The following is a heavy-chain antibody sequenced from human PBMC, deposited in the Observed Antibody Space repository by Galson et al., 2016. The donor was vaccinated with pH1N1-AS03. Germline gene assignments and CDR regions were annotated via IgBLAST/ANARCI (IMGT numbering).Heavy chain of an antibody. CDR1: GFSFSAYW. CDR3: ARETPMNYYHEL. CDR2: IKQDGSEK. J-gene: IGHJ2*01. V-gene: IGHV3-7*03. D-gene: IGHD1-26*01. Sequence: SLRLSCAASGFSFSAYWMSWVRQAPGKGLEWVANIKQDGSEKYYVDSVEGRFTISRDNAKNSLYLQMHSLRDEDTAVYYCARETPMNYYHELWGRGTLVTVSS.